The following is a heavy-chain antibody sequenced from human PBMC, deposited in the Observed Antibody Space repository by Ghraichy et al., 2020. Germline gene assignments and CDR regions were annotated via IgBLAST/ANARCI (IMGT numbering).Heavy chain of an antibody. D-gene: IGHD4-17*01. CDR2: ISSSSSYI. V-gene: IGHV3-21*01. CDR3: ARDQGDYGDYENFDY. J-gene: IGHJ4*02. CDR1: GFIFSSYS. Sequence: GGSLRLSCAASGFIFSSYSMNWFRQAPGKGLDWVSSISSSSSYIYYADSVKGRFTISRDNAKNSLYLQMNSLRAEDTAVYYCARDQGDYGDYENFDYWGQGTLVTVSS.